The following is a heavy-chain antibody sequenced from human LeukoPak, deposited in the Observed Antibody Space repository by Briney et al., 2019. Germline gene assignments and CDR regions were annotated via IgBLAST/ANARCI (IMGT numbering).Heavy chain of an antibody. CDR1: GYTFTSYG. D-gene: IGHD1-26*01. CDR2: ISAYNGNT. J-gene: IGHJ4*02. Sequence: ASVKVSCKASGYTFTSYGISWVRQAPGQGLEWMGWISAYNGNTNYAQKLQGRDTMTTDTSTSTAYMELRSLRSDDTAVYYCARDSAEWELRFGYFDYWGQGTLVTVSS. V-gene: IGHV1-18*01. CDR3: ARDSAEWELRFGYFDY.